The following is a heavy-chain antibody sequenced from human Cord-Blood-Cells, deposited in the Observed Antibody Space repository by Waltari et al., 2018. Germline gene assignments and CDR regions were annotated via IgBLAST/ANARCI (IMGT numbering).Heavy chain of an antibody. CDR2: INHSGST. D-gene: IGHD3-3*01. CDR3: ARVLPRYYDFWSGYNWFDP. J-gene: IGHJ5*02. CDR1: GGYFSGYY. V-gene: IGHV4-34*01. Sequence: QVQLQQWGAGLLKPSETLSLTCAVSGGYFSGYYWSWIRPRPGKGLEWIGEINHSGSTNYNPSLKSRVTISVDTSKNQFSLKLSSVTAADTAVYYCARVLPRYYDFWSGYNWFDPWGQGTLVTVSS.